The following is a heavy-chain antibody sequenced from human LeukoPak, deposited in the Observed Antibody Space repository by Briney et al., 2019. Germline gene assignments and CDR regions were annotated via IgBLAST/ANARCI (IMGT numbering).Heavy chain of an antibody. CDR2: IYYSGST. Sequence: SQTLSLTCTVSGGSISSGGYYWSWIRQHPGKGLEWIGYIYYSGSTYYNPSLKSRVTISVDTSRNQFSLNLTSVTAADTAMYYCVRGRGYSTSPLWGRGTLVTVSS. J-gene: IGHJ4*02. D-gene: IGHD6-13*01. CDR1: GGSISSGGYY. CDR3: VRGRGYSTSPL. V-gene: IGHV4-31*03.